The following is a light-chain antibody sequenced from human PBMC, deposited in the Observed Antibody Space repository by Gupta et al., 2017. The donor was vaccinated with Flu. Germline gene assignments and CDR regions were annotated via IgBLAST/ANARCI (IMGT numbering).Light chain of an antibody. Sequence: EIVLTQSPGTLSLSPGARATLSCRASQSVSSSYLAWYQQKPGQAPRLLIYGASSRATGIPDRFSGSGSGTDFTLTISRLEPEDFAGYYCQQYGSSPPRTSFGQGTKLEIK. CDR3: QQYGSSPPRTS. CDR2: GAS. CDR1: QSVSSSY. J-gene: IGKJ2*03. V-gene: IGKV3-20*01.